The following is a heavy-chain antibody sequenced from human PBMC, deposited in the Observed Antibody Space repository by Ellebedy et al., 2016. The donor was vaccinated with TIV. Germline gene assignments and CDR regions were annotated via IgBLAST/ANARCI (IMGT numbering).Heavy chain of an antibody. V-gene: IGHV5-51*01. D-gene: IGHD4-17*01. J-gene: IGHJ4*02. CDR2: IYPGDSDT. CDR3: ARHSDYGDYFAY. CDR1: GYSFTSYW. Sequence: PGGSLRLSCKGSGYSFTSYWIGWVRQMPGKGLEWMGIIYPGDSDTRYSPSFQGQVTISADKSISTAYLQWSSLKAPDTAMYYCARHSDYGDYFAYWGQGTLVTVSS.